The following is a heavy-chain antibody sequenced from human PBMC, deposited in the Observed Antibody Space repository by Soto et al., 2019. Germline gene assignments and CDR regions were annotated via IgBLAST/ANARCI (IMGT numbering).Heavy chain of an antibody. V-gene: IGHV4-39*07. Sequence: SGSVSPSCALCVDSGTSSSYYWVWISQPPGKGQAWIGRIYYSERTSYNSGSTYYSPSLKSRVTISVDTSKNQFSLKLSSVTAADTAVYYCARVRERWLQYYYFDYWGQGTLVTVSS. CDR2: IYYSERTSYNSGST. J-gene: IGHJ4*02. D-gene: IGHD5-12*01. CDR1: VDSGTSSSYY. CDR3: ARVRERWLQYYYFDY.